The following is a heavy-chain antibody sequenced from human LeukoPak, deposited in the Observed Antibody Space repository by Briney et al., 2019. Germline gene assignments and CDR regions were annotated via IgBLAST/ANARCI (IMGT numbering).Heavy chain of an antibody. V-gene: IGHV4-61*01. J-gene: IGHJ4*02. Sequence: SETLSLTCTVSGGSVSSGSYYWSWLRQPPGKGLEWIGYISYSGSTNCTPSLKSRVTISIDTSKNQFSLKMTSVTAADTAVYFCASSYYDILTAFGYWGQGALVTVSS. D-gene: IGHD3-9*01. CDR3: ASSYYDILTAFGY. CDR1: GGSVSSGSYY. CDR2: ISYSGST.